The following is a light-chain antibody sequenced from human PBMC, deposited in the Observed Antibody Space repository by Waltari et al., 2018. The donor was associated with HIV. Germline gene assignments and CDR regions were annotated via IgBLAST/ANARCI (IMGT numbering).Light chain of an antibody. CDR1: QTLLNSDSKTY. Sequence: DILLTYSPPSLSVVPVHPASISCKSIQTLLNSDSKTYLYWFLQRAGQPPQLLIYEVSNRFSGVPGRLSGYVSGTHFTLMLSRVQPEDVGTYFCMQSTHFPFTFGRGTKVEI. J-gene: IGKJ4*01. CDR3: MQSTHFPFT. V-gene: IGKV2D-29*01. CDR2: EVS.